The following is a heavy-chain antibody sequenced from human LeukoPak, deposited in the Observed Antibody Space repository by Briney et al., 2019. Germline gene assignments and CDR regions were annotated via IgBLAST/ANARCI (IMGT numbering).Heavy chain of an antibody. V-gene: IGHV1-46*01. Sequence: GASVKVSCKASGYTFTSYYMHWVRQAPGQGLEWMGIINPSGGSTSYAQKFQGRVTMTRDTSTSTVYMELSSLRSEDTAVYYCARGISAVSTTVVTYYFDYWGQGTLVTVSS. CDR2: INPSGGST. J-gene: IGHJ4*02. D-gene: IGHD4-23*01. CDR1: GYTFTSYY. CDR3: ARGISAVSTTVVTYYFDY.